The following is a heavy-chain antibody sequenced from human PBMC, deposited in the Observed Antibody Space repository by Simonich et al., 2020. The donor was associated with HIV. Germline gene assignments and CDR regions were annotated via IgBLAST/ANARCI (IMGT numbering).Heavy chain of an antibody. CDR3: ARGGWELHGGAFDI. J-gene: IGHJ3*02. CDR1: RFTFSYYG. V-gene: IGHV3-33*04. CDR2: LWSDRTKI. D-gene: IGHD1-26*01. Sequence: QVQLVESGGGVVPPGRSLRFSCAASRFTFSYYGLHWVRQAPCKGLDWVEVLWSDRTKIYYGASVKGRFTLSSNNSKNPLSLQMNSLRAEDTAFYYCARGGWELHGGAFDIWGQGTMVTVSS.